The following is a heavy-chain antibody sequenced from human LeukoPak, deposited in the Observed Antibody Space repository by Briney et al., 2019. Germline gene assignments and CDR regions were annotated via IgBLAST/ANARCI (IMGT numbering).Heavy chain of an antibody. V-gene: IGHV3-7*05. CDR1: GFTFTGCW. CDR3: ARDDNYGIQK. Sequence: GGSLRLSCAASGFTFTGCWMSWVRQAPGKGLEWVANIKQDGSEEYYVDSVKGRFTISRDNAKNSLYLQMNSLRAEDTAVYYCARDDNYGIQKWGQGTLVTVSP. J-gene: IGHJ4*02. D-gene: IGHD5-24*01. CDR2: IKQDGSEE.